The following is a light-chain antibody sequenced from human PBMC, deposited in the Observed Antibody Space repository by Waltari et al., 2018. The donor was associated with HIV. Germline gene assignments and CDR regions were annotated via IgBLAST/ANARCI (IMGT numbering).Light chain of an antibody. Sequence: QSALTQPRSVSGSPGQSVTISCTGTSSDIGTYNYVSWYQQHPAKAPKLMIYDVSQRPSGVPDRFSDSKSGNTASLTISGLQAEDEADYYCCSYAGTYVFGTGTKATVL. CDR2: DVS. CDR3: CSYAGTYV. CDR1: SSDIGTYNY. J-gene: IGLJ1*01. V-gene: IGLV2-11*01.